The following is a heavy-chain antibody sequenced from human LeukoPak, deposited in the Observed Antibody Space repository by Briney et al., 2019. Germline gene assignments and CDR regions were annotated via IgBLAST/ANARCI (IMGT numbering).Heavy chain of an antibody. Sequence: PSETLSLTCPVSGYSISSGYYWGWIRQPPGTGLEWIGSIYHSGSTYYNPSLKSRVTISVDTSKNQFSLKLSSVTGADTAVYYCAKGNYYDSSGYLDYWGQGTLVTVSS. CDR3: AKGNYYDSSGYLDY. CDR1: GYSISSGYY. D-gene: IGHD3-22*01. CDR2: IYHSGST. V-gene: IGHV4-38-2*01. J-gene: IGHJ4*02.